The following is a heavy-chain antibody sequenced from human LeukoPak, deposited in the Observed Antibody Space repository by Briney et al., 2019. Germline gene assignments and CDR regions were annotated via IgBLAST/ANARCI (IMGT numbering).Heavy chain of an antibody. J-gene: IGHJ5*02. CDR1: GGSISSYY. CDR2: IYYSGST. D-gene: IGHD4-23*01. V-gene: IGHV4-59*01. Sequence: PSETLSLTCTVSGGSISSYYWSWIRQPPGKGLEWIGYIYYSGSTNYNPSLKSRVTISVDTSKNQFSLKLSSVTAADTAVYYCAETVVKFGVWWFDPWGREPWSPSPQ. CDR3: AETVVKFGVWWFDP.